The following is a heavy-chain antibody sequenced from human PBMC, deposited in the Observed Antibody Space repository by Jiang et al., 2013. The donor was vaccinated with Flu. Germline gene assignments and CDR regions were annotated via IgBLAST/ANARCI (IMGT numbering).Heavy chain of an antibody. Sequence: GPGLVKPLQTLSLTCTVSGGSITSGGYYWSWIRQYPGKGLEWVGYVYYSGTTYYNPSLKSRVVISADTSQNQFSLEVYSVTAADTAVYYCASGRDGYNYYFHYWAREPWSPSPQ. CDR1: GGSITSGGYY. J-gene: IGHJ4*02. D-gene: IGHD5-24*01. CDR3: ASGRDGYNYYFHY. V-gene: IGHV4-31*03. CDR2: VYYSGTT.